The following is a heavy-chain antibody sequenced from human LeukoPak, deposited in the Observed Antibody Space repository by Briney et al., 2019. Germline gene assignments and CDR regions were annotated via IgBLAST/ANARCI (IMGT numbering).Heavy chain of an antibody. CDR1: GFTFNAYY. J-gene: IGHJ4*02. V-gene: IGHV1-18*04. CDR3: AGDPRSRRDYDSSGYYGGCGY. CDR2: INNYNGNT. Sequence: ASVKVSCKGSGFTFNAYYIHWVRHAPGQGLEWMGWINNYNGNTNYAQKFQGRVTMTTDTSTSTAYMELRSLRSDDTAVYYCAGDPRSRRDYDSSGYYGGCGYWGQGTLVTVSS. D-gene: IGHD3-22*01.